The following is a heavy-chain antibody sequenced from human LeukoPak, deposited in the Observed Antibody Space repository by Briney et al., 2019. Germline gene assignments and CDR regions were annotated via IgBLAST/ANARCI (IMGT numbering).Heavy chain of an antibody. J-gene: IGHJ4*02. CDR3: ARDRIYYYDFSGYYFDY. Sequence: ASVKVSCKASGYIFTNYGISWVRQAPGQGLEWMGWVSAYDANTNYAQKFQGRVTMTRDTSISTAYMELSRLRSDDTAVYYCARDRIYYYDFSGYYFDYWGQGTLVTVSS. V-gene: IGHV1-18*01. CDR2: VSAYDANT. CDR1: GYIFTNYG. D-gene: IGHD3-3*01.